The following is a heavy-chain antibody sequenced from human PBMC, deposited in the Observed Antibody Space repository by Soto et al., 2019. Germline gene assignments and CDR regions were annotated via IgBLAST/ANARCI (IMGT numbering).Heavy chain of an antibody. J-gene: IGHJ4*02. CDR2: INHSGST. V-gene: IGHV4-34*01. CDR3: ARAEYSGYDLPFDY. D-gene: IGHD5-12*01. CDR1: GGSFSDYY. Sequence: SETLSLTCAVYGGSFSDYYWSWIRQPPGKGLEWIGEINHSGSTNYNPSLKSRVTISVDTSKNQFSLKLSSVTAADTAVYYCARAEYSGYDLPFDYWGQGTLVTVSS.